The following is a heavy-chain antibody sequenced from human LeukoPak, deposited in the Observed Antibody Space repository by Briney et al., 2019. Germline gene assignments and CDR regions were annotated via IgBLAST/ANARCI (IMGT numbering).Heavy chain of an antibody. CDR1: GGSISSYGYC. Sequence: SETLSLTCSVSGGSISSYGYCWSWIRQHPGKGLEWIGFIYYSGSTLYAPSFRSRVTISVDTSKNQFSLQLTSLTAADTAIYYCATYRDPVNRVAWFDPWGQGMLVTVSS. J-gene: IGHJ5*02. CDR2: IYYSGST. D-gene: IGHD4-17*01. CDR3: ATYRDPVNRVAWFDP. V-gene: IGHV4-31*03.